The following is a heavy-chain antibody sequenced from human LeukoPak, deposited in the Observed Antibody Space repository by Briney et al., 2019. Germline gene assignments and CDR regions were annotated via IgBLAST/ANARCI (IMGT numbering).Heavy chain of an antibody. CDR2: IYYSGST. D-gene: IGHD1-26*01. V-gene: IGHV4-39*07. J-gene: IGHJ4*02. CDR3: ARDDSGSYVLDY. Sequence: PSETLSLTCTVSGGSISSSSYYWGWIRQPPGKGLEWIGSIYYSGSTYYNPSLKSRVTISVDTSKNQFSLKLSSVTAADTAVYYCARDDSGSYVLDYWGQGTLVTVSS. CDR1: GGSISSSSYY.